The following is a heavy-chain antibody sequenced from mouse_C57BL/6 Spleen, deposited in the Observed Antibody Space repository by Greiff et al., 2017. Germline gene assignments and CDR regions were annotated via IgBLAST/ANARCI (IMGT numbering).Heavy chain of an antibody. D-gene: IGHD1-1*01. V-gene: IGHV1-72*01. Sequence: QSCKASGYTFTSYWMHWVKQRPGRGLEWIGRIDPNSGGTKYNEKFKSKATLTVDKPSSTAYMQLSSLTSEDSAVYYCAREGNYGSYYYAMDYWGQGTSVTVSS. CDR1: GYTFTSYW. CDR3: AREGNYGSYYYAMDY. J-gene: IGHJ4*01. CDR2: IDPNSGGT.